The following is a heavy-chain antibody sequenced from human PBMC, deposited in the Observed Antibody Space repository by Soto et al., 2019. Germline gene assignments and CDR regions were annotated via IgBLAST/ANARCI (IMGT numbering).Heavy chain of an antibody. V-gene: IGHV1-18*04. CDR1: GYTFTSYG. CDR3: ARANYDFWSGYSYYYYGMDV. J-gene: IGHJ6*02. D-gene: IGHD3-3*01. Sequence: GASVKVSCKASGYTFTSYGISWVRQAPGQGLEWMGWISAYNGNTNYAQKLQGRVTMTTDTSTSTAYMELRSLRSDDTAVYYCARANYDFWSGYSYYYYGMDVWGQGTTVTVSS. CDR2: ISAYNGNT.